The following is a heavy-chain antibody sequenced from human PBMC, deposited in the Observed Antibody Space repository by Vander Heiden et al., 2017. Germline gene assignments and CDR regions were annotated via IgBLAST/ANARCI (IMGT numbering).Heavy chain of an antibody. J-gene: IGHJ4*02. V-gene: IGHV3-53*01. CDR1: GFTVTSNL. Sequence: VQLVESGGSLIQPGGSLRLSCAAAGFTVTSNLMSWVRQAPGKGLEWVSVIYSDGSTYYADSVKGRFAISRETSKNTLYLQMSSLRSDDTAVYYCAREGRFSGYFDDWGQGTLVIVSS. CDR3: AREGRFSGYFDD. CDR2: IYSDGST. D-gene: IGHD5-12*01.